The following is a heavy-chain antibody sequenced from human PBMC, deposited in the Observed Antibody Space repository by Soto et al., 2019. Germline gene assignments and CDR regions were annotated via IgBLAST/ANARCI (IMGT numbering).Heavy chain of an antibody. J-gene: IGHJ4*02. CDR2: INHSGST. Sequence: QVQLQQWGAGLLKPSETLSLTCAVYGGSFSGYYWSWIRQPPGKGLEWIGEINHSGSTNYNPSLKSRFTSSVDTSKNQFFRKLSSVTAADTALYYCASLGGGTGHYFDYWGQGTLVTVSS. CDR1: GGSFSGYY. V-gene: IGHV4-34*01. CDR3: ASLGGGTGHYFDY. D-gene: IGHD7-27*01.